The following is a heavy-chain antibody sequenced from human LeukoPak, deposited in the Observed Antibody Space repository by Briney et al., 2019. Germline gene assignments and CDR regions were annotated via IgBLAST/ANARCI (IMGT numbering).Heavy chain of an antibody. D-gene: IGHD6-6*01. Sequence: GGSLRLSRAASGFTFSDYYMSWIRQAPGKGLEWVSYISSSGSTIYYADSVKGRFTISRDNSKNTLYLQMNSLRAEDTAVYYCAKGPIAARPLDYWGQGTLVTVSS. J-gene: IGHJ4*02. CDR1: GFTFSDYY. CDR2: ISSSGSTI. V-gene: IGHV3-11*01. CDR3: AKGPIAARPLDY.